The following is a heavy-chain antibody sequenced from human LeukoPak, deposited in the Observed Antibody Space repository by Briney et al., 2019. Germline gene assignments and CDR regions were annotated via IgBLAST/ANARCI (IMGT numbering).Heavy chain of an antibody. D-gene: IGHD1-26*01. CDR1: GYTFTSYD. Sequence: ASVKVPCKASGYTFTSYDINWVRQAPGQGLEWMGRINPSSGDTNYAQNFQGRVTMTRDTSISTAYMELSRLRSDDTAVYYCATTSGYFYYWGQGTLVTVSS. CDR2: INPSSGDT. J-gene: IGHJ4*02. CDR3: ATTSGYFYY. V-gene: IGHV1-2*06.